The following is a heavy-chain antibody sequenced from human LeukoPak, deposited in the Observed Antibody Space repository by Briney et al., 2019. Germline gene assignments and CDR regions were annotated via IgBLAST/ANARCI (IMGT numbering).Heavy chain of an antibody. V-gene: IGHV3-7*01. CDR3: ARDGTAAGLYFDL. CDR1: GFTFSSYW. D-gene: IGHD6-13*01. CDR2: IRQDGGEK. Sequence: GGSLRLSCAVSGFTFSSYWMNWVRQAPGKGLERVASIRQDGGEKSYVDSVKGRFTISRDNTKNSLYLQMSSLRAEDTAVYYCARDGTAAGLYFDLWGQGTLVTVSS. J-gene: IGHJ4*01.